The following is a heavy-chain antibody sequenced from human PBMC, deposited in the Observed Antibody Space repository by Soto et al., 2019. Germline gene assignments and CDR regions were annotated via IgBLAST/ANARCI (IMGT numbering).Heavy chain of an antibody. D-gene: IGHD6-13*01. J-gene: IGHJ4*02. Sequence: EVQLLDSGGGLEQPGGSLRLSCAASGFTFSNYAMRWVRQAPGTGLEWVCTISNTGGSTYYADSVTGRFTISRDNSENTLYLQMNSLRAEDTALYYCAKGLTGSSSWYDLDYWGQGTLVTVSS. CDR3: AKGLTGSSSWYDLDY. CDR2: ISNTGGST. V-gene: IGHV3-23*01. CDR1: GFTFSNYA.